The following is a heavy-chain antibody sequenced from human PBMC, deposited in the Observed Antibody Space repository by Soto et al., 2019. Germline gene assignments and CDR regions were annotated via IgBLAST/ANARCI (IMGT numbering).Heavy chain of an antibody. Sequence: GGSLRLSCAASGFTFSSYAMSWVRQAPGKGLEWVSAISGSGGSTYYADSVKGRFTISRDNSKNTLYLQMNSLRAEDTAVYYCAKDKELLWFGEMDYWGQGTLVTVSS. D-gene: IGHD3-10*01. V-gene: IGHV3-23*01. CDR1: GFTFSSYA. CDR2: ISGSGGST. CDR3: AKDKELLWFGEMDY. J-gene: IGHJ4*02.